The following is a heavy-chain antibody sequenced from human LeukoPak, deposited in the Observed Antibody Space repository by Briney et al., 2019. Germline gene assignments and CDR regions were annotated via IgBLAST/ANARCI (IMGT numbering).Heavy chain of an antibody. CDR1: GGSISSSSYY. CDR3: ARLRIQLYVAY. Sequence: PSETLSLTCTVSGGSISSSSYYWGWIRQPPGKGLEWIGSIYYSGSTYYNPSLKSRVTISVDTSKNQFSLKLSSVTAADTAVYYCARLRIQLYVAYWGQGTLVTVSS. CDR2: IYYSGST. J-gene: IGHJ4*02. D-gene: IGHD5-18*01. V-gene: IGHV4-39*01.